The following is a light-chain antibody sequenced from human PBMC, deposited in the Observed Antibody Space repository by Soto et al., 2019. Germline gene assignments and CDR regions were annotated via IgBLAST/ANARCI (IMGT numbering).Light chain of an antibody. CDR1: QSVSSY. Sequence: EIVLTQSPATLALSPGERATLSCRASQSVSSYLAWYQQKPGQAPRLLIYDASNRATGIPARFSGSGSGTDFTLTISSLQPEHFAVYYCQQRSNWPITFGQGTRLETK. J-gene: IGKJ5*01. CDR2: DAS. V-gene: IGKV3-11*01. CDR3: QQRSNWPIT.